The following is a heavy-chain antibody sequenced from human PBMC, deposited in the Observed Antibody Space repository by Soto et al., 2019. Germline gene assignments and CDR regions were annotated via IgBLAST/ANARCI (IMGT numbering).Heavy chain of an antibody. J-gene: IGHJ4*02. CDR3: ARDGPFSRSYDILTGLRYYFDY. V-gene: IGHV3-21*01. D-gene: IGHD3-9*01. CDR2: ISSSSSYI. Sequence: GGSLRLSCAASGFTFSSYRMNWVRQAPGKGLEWVSSISSSSSYIYYADSVKGRFTISRDNAKNSLYLQMNSLRAEDTAVYYCARDGPFSRSYDILTGLRYYFDYWGQGTLVTVSS. CDR1: GFTFSSYR.